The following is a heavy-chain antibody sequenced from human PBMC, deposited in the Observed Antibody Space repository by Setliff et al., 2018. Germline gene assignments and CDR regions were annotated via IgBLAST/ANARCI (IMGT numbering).Heavy chain of an antibody. CDR2: IYYSGST. D-gene: IGHD3-16*01. Sequence: SETLSLTCTVSGGSISSYYWSWIRQPPGKRLEWIGYIYYSGSTNYNPSLESRVTISVDTSKNQFSLRLNSATAADTAVYFCARLRGAFDYWGQGTLVTVSS. CDR3: ARLRGAFDY. J-gene: IGHJ4*02. CDR1: GGSISSYY. V-gene: IGHV4-59*01.